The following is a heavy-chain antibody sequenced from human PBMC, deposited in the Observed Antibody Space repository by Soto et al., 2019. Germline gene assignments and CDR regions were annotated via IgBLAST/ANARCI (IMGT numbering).Heavy chain of an antibody. J-gene: IGHJ6*02. CDR2: IYYSGST. CDR1: GGSISSSSYY. CDR3: ARHGSSRIAAAGAYYYDGTDV. Sequence: SETLSLTCTVSGGSISSSSYYWGWIRQPPGKGLEWIGSIYYSGSTYYNPSLKSRVTISVDTSKNQFSLKLSSVTAADTAVYYCARHGSSRIAAAGAYYYDGTDVGGQVSTVT. V-gene: IGHV4-39*01. D-gene: IGHD6-13*01.